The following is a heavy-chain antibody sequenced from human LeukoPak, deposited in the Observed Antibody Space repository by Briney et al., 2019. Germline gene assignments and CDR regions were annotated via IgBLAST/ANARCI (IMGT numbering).Heavy chain of an antibody. D-gene: IGHD1-26*01. V-gene: IGHV3-15*01. Sequence: GGSLRLSCSASGFTFTNAWMSWVRQAPRKGLEWVGRIKSKTDGGTTDYAAPVKGRFSNSRDDSKNTLYLQMNSLKSEDTAVYYCQGGRFWGQGTLVTVSS. J-gene: IGHJ4*02. CDR2: IKSKTDGGTT. CDR1: GFTFTNAW. CDR3: QGGRF.